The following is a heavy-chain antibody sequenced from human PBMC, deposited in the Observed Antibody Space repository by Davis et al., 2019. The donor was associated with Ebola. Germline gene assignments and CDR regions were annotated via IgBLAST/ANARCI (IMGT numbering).Heavy chain of an antibody. V-gene: IGHV1-3*01. CDR3: ARTANWNYDLDY. J-gene: IGHJ4*02. D-gene: IGHD1-7*01. CDR2: IDAGNGNT. CDR1: GYTITRYA. Sequence: ASVKVSCKASGYTITRYAMQWVRQAPGQGLEWMGWIDAGNGNTKYSQKFQGRVTITRDTSASTAYMELSSLRSEDTAVYYCARTANWNYDLDYWGQGTLVTVSS.